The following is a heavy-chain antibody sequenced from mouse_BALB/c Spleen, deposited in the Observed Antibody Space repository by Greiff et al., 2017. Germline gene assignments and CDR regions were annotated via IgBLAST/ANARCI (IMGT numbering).Heavy chain of an antibody. J-gene: IGHJ3*01. Sequence: VMLVESGPGLVAPSQSLSITCTVSGFSLTSYGVHWVRQPPGKGLEWLGVIWAGGSTNYNSALMSRLSISKDNSKSQVFLKMNSLQTDDTAMYYCAREGGYFWFAYWGQGTLVTVSA. V-gene: IGHV2-9*02. CDR2: IWAGGST. D-gene: IGHD2-3*01. CDR1: GFSLTSYG. CDR3: AREGGYFWFAY.